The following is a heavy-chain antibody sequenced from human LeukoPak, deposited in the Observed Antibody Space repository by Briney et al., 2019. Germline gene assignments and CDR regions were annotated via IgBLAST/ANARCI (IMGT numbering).Heavy chain of an antibody. CDR2: IKQDGSEE. V-gene: IGHV3-7*03. CDR3: TRGTRSSSWYPRNDY. Sequence: GGSLRLSCVGSGFIFSDHWMTWVRQTPEKGLEWVANIKQDGSEEYYVDSVRGRFTISRDNAKNSLYLQMNSLKTEDTAVYYCTRGTRSSSWYPRNDYWGQGTLVTVSS. J-gene: IGHJ4*02. D-gene: IGHD6-13*01. CDR1: GFIFSDHW.